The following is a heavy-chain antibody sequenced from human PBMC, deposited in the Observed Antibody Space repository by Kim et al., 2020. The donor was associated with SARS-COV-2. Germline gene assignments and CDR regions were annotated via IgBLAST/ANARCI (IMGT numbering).Heavy chain of an antibody. CDR3: TTDFRLGPLGELFSPYYFQQ. J-gene: IGHJ4*02. D-gene: IGHD3-16*01. CDR1: GLDFNNAW. Sequence: GGSLRLSCATSGLDFNNAWMSWVRQAPGKGLEWVGRIKSRKDGETTEYAAAVKGRFTIARDDYKHTLFLQMNSLKTGDTADYYCTTDFRLGPLGELFSPYYFQQWGEG. CDR2: IKSRKDGETT. V-gene: IGHV3-15*01.